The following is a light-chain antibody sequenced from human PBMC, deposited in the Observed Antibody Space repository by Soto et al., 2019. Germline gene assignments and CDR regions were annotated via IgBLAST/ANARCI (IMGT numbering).Light chain of an antibody. CDR3: QQYDNSPIT. CDR1: QSISSSF. CDR2: GAS. Sequence: IVLTESPGIFSLFPGERASLSCGASQSISSSFLAWYQQKPGQAPRLLIYGASSRATGIPDRFSGTGSETDFTLTISRLEPEDFAVYYCQQYDNSPITFGQGTRLEI. V-gene: IGKV3-20*01. J-gene: IGKJ5*01.